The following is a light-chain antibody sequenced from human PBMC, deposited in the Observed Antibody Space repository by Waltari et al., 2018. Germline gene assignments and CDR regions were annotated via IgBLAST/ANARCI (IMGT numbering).Light chain of an antibody. V-gene: IGKV3-20*01. CDR2: GAS. CDR1: QSVSRT. CDR3: QHYVRLPAT. Sequence: EMVLTQSPGPLSLSPGERATLSCRASQSVSRTLAWYQQKPGQAPRLRIYGASTRATGIAEGVSGGGCGRDFILTISTLGAGDCAGLYRQHYVRLPATFGHGTKVDIK. J-gene: IGKJ2*01.